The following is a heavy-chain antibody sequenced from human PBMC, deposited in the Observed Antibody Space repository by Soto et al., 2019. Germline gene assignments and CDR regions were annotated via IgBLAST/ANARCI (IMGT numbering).Heavy chain of an antibody. D-gene: IGHD3-22*01. CDR3: ARGDEGHYYDSSGLLDY. V-gene: IGHV4-34*01. J-gene: IGHJ4*02. Sequence: SETLSLTCAVYGGSFSGYYWSWIRQPPGKGLEWIGEINHSGSTNYNPSLKSRVTISVDTSKNQFSLKLSSVTAADTAVYYCARGDEGHYYDSSGLLDYWGQGTLVTVS. CDR1: GGSFSGYY. CDR2: INHSGST.